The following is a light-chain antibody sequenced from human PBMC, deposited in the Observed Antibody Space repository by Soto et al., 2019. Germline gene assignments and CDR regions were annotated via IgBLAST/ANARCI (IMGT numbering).Light chain of an antibody. CDR2: AAV. Sequence: IQMTQSPFSLSASVGDRVTISCRPSQSISSYLNWYQQKPGKPPKLLIYAAVSLQSGIPSRFSAYGSGTDFTLTISSLQPEDFATYYCQQTYSSPQWTFGQGTKVDIK. CDR3: QQTYSSPQWT. CDR1: QSISSY. J-gene: IGKJ1*01. V-gene: IGKV1-39*01.